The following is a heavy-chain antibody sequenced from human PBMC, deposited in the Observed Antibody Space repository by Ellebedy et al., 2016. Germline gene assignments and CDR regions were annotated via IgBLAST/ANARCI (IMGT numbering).Heavy chain of an antibody. CDR3: AKDRDDDGDYVFDS. V-gene: IGHV3-23*01. D-gene: IGHD4-17*01. J-gene: IGHJ4*02. Sequence: GESLKISXTASGFTFSNYVMSWVRQAPGKGLKWVSGISRTDDSTYYADSVKGRFTISRDDPKNTLYLQMNNLRADDTAVYYCAKDRDDDGDYVFDSWGQGTLVTVSS. CDR2: ISRTDDST. CDR1: GFTFSNYV.